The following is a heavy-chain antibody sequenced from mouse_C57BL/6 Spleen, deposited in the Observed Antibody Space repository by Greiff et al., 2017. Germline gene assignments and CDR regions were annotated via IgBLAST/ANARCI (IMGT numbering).Heavy chain of an antibody. D-gene: IGHD2-4*01. V-gene: IGHV5-4*01. J-gene: IGHJ4*01. CDR2: ISDGGSYT. Sequence: DVKLVESGGGLVKPGGSLKLSCAASGFTFSSYAMSWVRQTPEKRLEWVATISDGGSYTYYPDNVKGRFTISRDNAKNNLYLQMSHLKSEDTAMYYCARDRIDYDVGYAMDYWGQGTSVTVSS. CDR1: GFTFSSYA. CDR3: ARDRIDYDVGYAMDY.